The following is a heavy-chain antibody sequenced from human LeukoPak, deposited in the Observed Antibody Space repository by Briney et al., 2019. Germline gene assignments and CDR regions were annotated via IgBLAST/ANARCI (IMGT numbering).Heavy chain of an antibody. J-gene: IGHJ4*02. D-gene: IGHD3-22*01. CDR2: INHSGST. V-gene: IGHV4-34*01. Sequence: SETLSLTCAVYGGSFSGYYWIWIRQPPGKGLEWIGEINHSGSTNYNPSLKSRVTISVDTSKNQFSLKLSSVTAADTAVYYCARAYYYDSSGYFTFDYWGQGTLVTVSS. CDR3: ARAYYYDSSGYFTFDY. CDR1: GGSFSGYY.